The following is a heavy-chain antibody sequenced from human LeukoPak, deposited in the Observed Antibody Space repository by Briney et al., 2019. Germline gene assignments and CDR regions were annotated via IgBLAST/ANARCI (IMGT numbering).Heavy chain of an antibody. CDR1: GGSISSYH. D-gene: IGHD3-10*01. V-gene: IGHV4-59*01. J-gene: IGHJ4*02. CDR3: ARGGLYYGSGSLYYFDY. Sequence: SETLSLTCTVSGGSISSYHWSWIRQPPGKGLEWIGYIYYSGSTNYNPSLKSRVTISVDTSKNQFSLKLSSVTAADTAVYYCARGGLYYGSGSLYYFDYWGQGTLVTVPS. CDR2: IYYSGST.